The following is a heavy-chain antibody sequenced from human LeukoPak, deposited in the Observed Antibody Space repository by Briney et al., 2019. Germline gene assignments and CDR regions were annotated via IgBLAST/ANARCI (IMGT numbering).Heavy chain of an antibody. J-gene: IGHJ4*02. V-gene: IGHV1-8*02. CDR3: ARGGTYSSGSLGY. Sequence: ASVKVSCKASGYTFTSYAMNWVRQAPGQGLEWMGWMNPNSGNTGYAQKFQGRVTMTRNTSISTAYMELSSLRSEDTAVYYCARGGTYSSGSLGYWGQGTLVTVSS. CDR2: MNPNSGNT. D-gene: IGHD6-19*01. CDR1: GYTFTSYA.